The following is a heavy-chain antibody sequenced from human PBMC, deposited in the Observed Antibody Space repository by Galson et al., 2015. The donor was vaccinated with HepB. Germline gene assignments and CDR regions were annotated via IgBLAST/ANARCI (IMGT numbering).Heavy chain of an antibody. V-gene: IGHV4-59*01. CDR3: ARDSITMIRGVIYYYHGMDV. CDR1: GGSISNYY. Sequence: ETLSLTCTVSGGSISNYYWSWIRQPPGKGLECIGYIYYNGSTNYNPSLKSRVTISVDTSKNQFSLKLRFVTAADTAVYYCARDSITMIRGVIYYYHGMDVWGQGTTVTVSS. CDR2: IYYNGST. J-gene: IGHJ6*02. D-gene: IGHD3-10*01.